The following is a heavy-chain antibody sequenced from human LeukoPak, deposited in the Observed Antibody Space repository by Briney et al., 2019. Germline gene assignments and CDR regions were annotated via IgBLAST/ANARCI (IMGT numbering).Heavy chain of an antibody. V-gene: IGHV1-69*04. CDR2: IIPILGIA. CDR3: AREGQWLVPHYFDY. D-gene: IGHD6-19*01. J-gene: IGHJ4*02. Sequence: GASVKVSCKASGGTFSSYAISWVRQAPGQGLEWMGRIIPILGIANYAQKFQGRVTITADKSTSTAYMELSSLRSEDTAVYYCAREGQWLVPHYFDYWGQGTLVTVSS. CDR1: GGTFSSYA.